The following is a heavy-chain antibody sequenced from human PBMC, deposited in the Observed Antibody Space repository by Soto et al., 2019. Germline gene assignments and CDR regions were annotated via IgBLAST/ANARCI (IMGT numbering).Heavy chain of an antibody. D-gene: IGHD3-3*01. CDR1: GITFSTYR. CDR3: ASVNYDVWSGYYLDY. V-gene: IGHV3-74*01. CDR2: IKSDGTVT. J-gene: IGHJ4*02. Sequence: EVQLVESGGGLVQPGGSLRLSCVVSGITFSTYRMHWVRQAPGKGLVWVTHIKSDGTVTHYTDSVRGRFIISRDNTKNSLFLQMNSLRGEGTAVYYCASVNYDVWSGYYLDYWGQGTLVTVSS.